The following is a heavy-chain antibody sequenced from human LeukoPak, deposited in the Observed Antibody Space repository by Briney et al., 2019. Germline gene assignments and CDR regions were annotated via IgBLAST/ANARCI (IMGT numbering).Heavy chain of an antibody. V-gene: IGHV3-66*01. CDR3: ARESSGWLQLFDY. Sequence: PGGSLRLSCAASGFTVSSKYMSWVRQAPGKGLEWVSVIYSGGSTYYADSVKGRFTISRDNSKNTVYLQMSSLRAEDTAVYYCARESSGWLQLFDYWGQGTLVTVSS. D-gene: IGHD5-24*01. CDR1: GFTVSSKY. J-gene: IGHJ4*02. CDR2: IYSGGST.